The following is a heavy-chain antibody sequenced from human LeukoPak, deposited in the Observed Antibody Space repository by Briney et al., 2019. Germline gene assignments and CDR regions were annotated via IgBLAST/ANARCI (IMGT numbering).Heavy chain of an antibody. CDR2: IKQDGSEK. CDR1: GFTFSSYL. J-gene: IGHJ5*02. Sequence: GGSLRLSCAASGFTFSSYLMSWVRQAPGKGLEWVANIKQDGSEKYYVDSVKGRFTISRDNAKNSLYLQMNSLRAEDTAVYYCARDRGVVVPAAIPTRNWFDPWGQGTLVTVSS. D-gene: IGHD2-2*02. CDR3: ARDRGVVVPAAIPTRNWFDP. V-gene: IGHV3-7*01.